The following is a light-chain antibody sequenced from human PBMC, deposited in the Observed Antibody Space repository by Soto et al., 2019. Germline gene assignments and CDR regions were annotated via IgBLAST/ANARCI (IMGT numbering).Light chain of an antibody. CDR1: QSVSSSY. CDR3: QQHDTSPLT. V-gene: IGKV3-20*01. J-gene: IGKJ4*01. Sequence: DIVLTQSPGTLSLSPGERATLSCRASQSVSSSYLAWYQQKPGQAPRLLIYGPSNRATGIPDRFSGSGSATDFTLTISRLEPEDFAVYYCQQHDTSPLTFGGGTKVDIK. CDR2: GPS.